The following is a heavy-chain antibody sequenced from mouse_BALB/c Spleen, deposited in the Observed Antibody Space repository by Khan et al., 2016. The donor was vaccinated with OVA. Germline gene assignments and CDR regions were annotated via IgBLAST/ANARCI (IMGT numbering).Heavy chain of an antibody. CDR1: GYSITSGYR. CDR3: TRGGAVVPYWYFDV. D-gene: IGHD1-1*01. J-gene: IGHJ1*01. CDR2: ISYDGSN. V-gene: IGHV3-6*02. Sequence: EVQLQESGPGLVKPSQSLSLTCSVTGYSITSGYRWNWIRQFPGNKLVWMGYISYDGSNNYNPSLKNRISITRETSKNQFFLKLNSVTTEDTSTYDCTRGGAVVPYWYFDVWGAGTTVTVSS.